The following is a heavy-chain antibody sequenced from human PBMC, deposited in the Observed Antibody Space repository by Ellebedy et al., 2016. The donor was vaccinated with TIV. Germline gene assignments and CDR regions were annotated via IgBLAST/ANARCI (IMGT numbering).Heavy chain of an antibody. D-gene: IGHD3-3*02. CDR3: AKAFFEDP. CDR1: GFTFSSYA. CDR2: ISGSGSNT. J-gene: IGHJ5*02. Sequence: PGGSLRLSCAASGFTFSSYAMSWVRQAPGKGLEWVSTISGSGSNTYYADSVKGRFTISRDNSKNTLYLQMHGRRVEYTAIYYCAKAFFEDPWGQGTLVIVSS. V-gene: IGHV3-23*01.